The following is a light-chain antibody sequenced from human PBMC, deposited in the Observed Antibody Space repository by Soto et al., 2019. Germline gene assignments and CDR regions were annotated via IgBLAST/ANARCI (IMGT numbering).Light chain of an antibody. Sequence: DVQSTQSPSSLSAPVGDTITITCQATQDISNYLNWYQQKPGEAPKLLIYDASKLETGVPSRFSGSGSGTDFTFTISSLQPEDFATYHCQQYDHLPITFGQGTRLEIK. CDR3: QQYDHLPIT. CDR1: QDISNY. CDR2: DAS. V-gene: IGKV1-33*01. J-gene: IGKJ5*01.